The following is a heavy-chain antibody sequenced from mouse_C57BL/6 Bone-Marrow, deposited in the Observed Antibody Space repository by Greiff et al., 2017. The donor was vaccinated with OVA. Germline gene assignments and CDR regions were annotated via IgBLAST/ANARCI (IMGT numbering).Heavy chain of an antibody. CDR2: IDPSDSYT. CDR1: GYTFTSYW. J-gene: IGHJ2*01. CDR3: ARRAYYYGSSLY. V-gene: IGHV1-50*01. D-gene: IGHD1-1*01. Sequence: QVQLQQPGAELVKPGASVKLSCKASGYTFTSYWMQWVKQRPGQGLEWIGEIDPSDSYTNYNQQFQGKATLTVDTSSSTAYMQLSSLTSEDSAVYYCARRAYYYGSSLYWGQGTTLTVSS.